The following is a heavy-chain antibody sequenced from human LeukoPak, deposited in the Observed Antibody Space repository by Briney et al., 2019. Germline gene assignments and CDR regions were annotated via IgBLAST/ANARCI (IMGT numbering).Heavy chain of an antibody. J-gene: IGHJ5*02. CDR1: GYSISSGYY. CDR2: ILHSGST. D-gene: IGHD3-22*01. V-gene: IGHV4-38-2*01. CDR3: ARVFGNFSDRWFDP. Sequence: SETLSLTCAVSGYSISSGYYWGWIRQPPGKGLEWIGSILHSGSTYYNPSLKSRVTLSIDTSKNQFSLRLSSVTATDTAVYYCARVFGNFSDRWFDPWGQGTLVTVSS.